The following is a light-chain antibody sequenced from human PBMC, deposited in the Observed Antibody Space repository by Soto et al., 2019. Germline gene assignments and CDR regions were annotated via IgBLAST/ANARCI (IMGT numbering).Light chain of an antibody. CDR1: NVGRHE. J-gene: IGLJ2*01. V-gene: IGLV1-44*01. CDR3: SSWDDSLSGVV. Sequence: QSVVTQPPSVSGTPGQGVIISCSNVGRHEVSWYQQVPGMAPKLLIHTTSQRPSGVPDRLSASKSGTSASLAIRGLQSDDEADYFCSSWDDSLSGVVFGRGTKLTVL. CDR2: TTS.